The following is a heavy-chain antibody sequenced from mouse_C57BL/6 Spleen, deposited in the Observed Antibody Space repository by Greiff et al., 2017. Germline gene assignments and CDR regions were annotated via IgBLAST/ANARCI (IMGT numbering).Heavy chain of an antibody. CDR3: ARSPLPHFDY. CDR2: IDPSDSYT. Sequence: QVHVKQSGAELVKPGASVKLSCKASGYTFTSYWMQWVKQRPGQGLEWIGEIDPSDSYTNYNQKFKGKATLTVDTSSSTAYMQLSSLTSEDSAVYYCARSPLPHFDYWGQGTTLTVSS. CDR1: GYTFTSYW. D-gene: IGHD2-1*01. V-gene: IGHV1-50*01. J-gene: IGHJ2*01.